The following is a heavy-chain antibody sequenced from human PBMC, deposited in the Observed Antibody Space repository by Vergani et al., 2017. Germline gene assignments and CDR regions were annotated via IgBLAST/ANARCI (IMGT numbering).Heavy chain of an antibody. CDR1: GGSISSYY. J-gene: IGHJ5*02. Sequence: QLQLQESGPGLVKPSETLSLTCTVSGGSISSYYWSWIRQPPGKGLEWIGYIYYSGSTNYNPSLKSRVTISVDTSKNQFSLKLSSVTAADTAVYYCARDLNRGWFDPWGQGTLVTVSS. D-gene: IGHD2/OR15-2a*01. V-gene: IGHV4-59*01. CDR3: ARDLNRGWFDP. CDR2: IYYSGST.